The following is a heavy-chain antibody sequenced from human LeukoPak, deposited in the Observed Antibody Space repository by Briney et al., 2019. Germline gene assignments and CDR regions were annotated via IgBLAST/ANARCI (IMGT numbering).Heavy chain of an antibody. CDR2: IWYDGSNK. V-gene: IGHV3-33*06. Sequence: GGSLRLSCAASGFTFSSYGMHWVRQAPGKGLEWVAVIWYDGSNKYYADSVKGQFTVSRDNSKNTLYLQMNSLRAEDTAVYYCAKEHYGDSYYFDYWGQGTLVTVSS. CDR3: AKEHYGDSYYFDY. CDR1: GFTFSSYG. J-gene: IGHJ4*02. D-gene: IGHD4-17*01.